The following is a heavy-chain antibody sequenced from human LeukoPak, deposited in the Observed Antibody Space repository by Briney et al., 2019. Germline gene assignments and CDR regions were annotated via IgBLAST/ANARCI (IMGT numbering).Heavy chain of an antibody. V-gene: IGHV4-39*01. CDR3: ARGAYFYGSGINWFDP. CDR1: GGSISTNSYY. J-gene: IGHJ5*02. D-gene: IGHD3-10*01. CDR2: IYYSGST. Sequence: SETLSLTCTVSGGSISTNSYYWGWIRQPPGKGLKWIGSIYYSGSTYYNPSLRSRVTISVNTSKNQFSLKLSSVTAADTAVYYCARGAYFYGSGINWFDPWGQGTLITVSS.